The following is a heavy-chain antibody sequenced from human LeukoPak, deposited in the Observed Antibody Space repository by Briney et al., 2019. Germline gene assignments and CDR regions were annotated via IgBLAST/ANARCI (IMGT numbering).Heavy chain of an antibody. J-gene: IGHJ4*02. CDR1: GFTFSTYA. CDR3: AKDRRPTAVVTYPSD. Sequence: GGSLRLSCAASGFTFSTYAMSWVRQAPGKGLEWVSALSSSGTNAYYADSVKGWFTISRDNSKNTLYLQMNSLRAEDTAVYYCAKDRRPTAVVTYPSDWGQGALVTVSS. V-gene: IGHV3-23*01. CDR2: LSSSGTNA. D-gene: IGHD4-11*01.